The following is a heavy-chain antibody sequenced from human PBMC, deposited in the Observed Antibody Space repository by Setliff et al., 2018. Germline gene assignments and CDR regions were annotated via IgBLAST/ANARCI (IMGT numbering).Heavy chain of an antibody. CDR3: ARDPKLLSGSQWRAIDY. Sequence: GSLRLSCAVSGFIFSDYYMSWIRQAPGKGLEWVSYISSSGNTIYYADSVKGRFTISRDNAKNSLYLQMNSLRAEDTAVYYCARDPKLLSGSQWRAIDYWGQGTLVTVSS. D-gene: IGHD1-26*01. V-gene: IGHV3-11*04. CDR1: GFIFSDYY. CDR2: ISSSGNTI. J-gene: IGHJ4*02.